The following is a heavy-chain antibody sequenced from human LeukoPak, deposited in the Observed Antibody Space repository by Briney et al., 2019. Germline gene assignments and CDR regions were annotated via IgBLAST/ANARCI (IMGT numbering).Heavy chain of an antibody. CDR1: GGSISSSSYY. J-gene: IGHJ6*03. V-gene: IGHV4-39*07. CDR3: ARAGFGEYSYYYYYMDV. Sequence: SETLSLTCTVSGGSISSSSYYWGWIRQPPGKGLEWIGSIYYSGSTYYNPSLKSRVTISVDTSKNQFSLKLSSVTAADTAVYYCARAGFGEYSYYYYYMDVWGKGTTVTVSS. CDR2: IYYSGST. D-gene: IGHD3-10*01.